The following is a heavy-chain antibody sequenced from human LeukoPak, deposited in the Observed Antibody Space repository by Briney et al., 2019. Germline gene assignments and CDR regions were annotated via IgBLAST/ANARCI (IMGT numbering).Heavy chain of an antibody. V-gene: IGHV5-51*01. J-gene: IGHJ5*02. D-gene: IGHD2-15*01. CDR1: GYSFSNYW. CDR2: IYPGDSDT. Sequence: GESLKISCKGSGYSFSNYWIGWVRQVPGKGLEWMGIIYPGDSDTRYSPSFQGQVTISADKSISTAYPQWSSLKASDTAMYYCARQEYCSGGSCYTWFDPWGQGTLVTVSS. CDR3: ARQEYCSGGSCYTWFDP.